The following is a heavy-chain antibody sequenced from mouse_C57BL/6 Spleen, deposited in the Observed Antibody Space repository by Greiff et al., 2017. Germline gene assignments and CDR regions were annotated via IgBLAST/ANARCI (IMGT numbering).Heavy chain of an antibody. D-gene: IGHD4-1*01. Sequence: EVQLQESGGGLVKPGGSLKLSCAASGFTFSDYGMHWVRQAPEKGLEWVAYISSGSSTIYYADTVKGRFTISRDNAKNTLFLQMTSLRSEDTAMYYCAKNRNWDFDYWGQGTTLTVSS. CDR2: ISSGSSTI. J-gene: IGHJ2*01. V-gene: IGHV5-17*01. CDR3: AKNRNWDFDY. CDR1: GFTFSDYG.